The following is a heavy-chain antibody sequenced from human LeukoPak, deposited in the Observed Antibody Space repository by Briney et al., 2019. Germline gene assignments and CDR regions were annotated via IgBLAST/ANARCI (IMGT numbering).Heavy chain of an antibody. J-gene: IGHJ6*02. CDR3: ARSGRRQYGMDV. CDR2: INPSGGST. Sequence: GASVKVSCKASGYTFTSYYMHWVRQAPGQGLEWMGIINPSGGSTSYAQKFQGRVTLTRDTSTSTVYMELSSLRSEDTAVYYCARSGRRQYGMDVWGQGTTVTVSS. D-gene: IGHD6-25*01. V-gene: IGHV1-46*01. CDR1: GYTFTSYY.